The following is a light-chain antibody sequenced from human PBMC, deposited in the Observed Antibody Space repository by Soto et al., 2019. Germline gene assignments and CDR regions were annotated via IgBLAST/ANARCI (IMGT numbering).Light chain of an antibody. Sequence: QTALTLPASLSGSPGQPITISCTGTSSEDGCDNLVSCYQQNPGKAPKLMIYEGSKRPSGVSNRVSGSKSGNTASLTISGLQAEDEADYYCCSYAGSSTYVFGTGTQVTGL. CDR1: SSEDGCDNL. CDR2: EGS. V-gene: IGLV2-23*01. CDR3: CSYAGSSTYV. J-gene: IGLJ1*01.